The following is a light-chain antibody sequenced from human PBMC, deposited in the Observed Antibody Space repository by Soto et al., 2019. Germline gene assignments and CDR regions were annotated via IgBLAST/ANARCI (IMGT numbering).Light chain of an antibody. CDR2: GTS. CDR3: QQYNDWPLT. J-gene: IGKJ4*01. V-gene: IGKV3D-15*01. CDR1: QSVSDN. Sequence: EIVLTQSPATLSVSPGERVTLSCRASQSVSDNLAWYQQKPGQAPMLLTYGTSIRATDIPARFSGSGSGTEFSLTISSLQSEDFAVYYCQQYNDWPLTFGGGTKVDIK.